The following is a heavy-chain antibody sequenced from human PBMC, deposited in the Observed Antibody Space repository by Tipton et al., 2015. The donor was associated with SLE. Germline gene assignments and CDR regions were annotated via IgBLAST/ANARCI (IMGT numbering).Heavy chain of an antibody. V-gene: IGHV4-59*08. D-gene: IGHD3-10*01. CDR1: GASISSHY. J-gene: IGHJ6*02. CDR3: ARRGVVTTHGYYYYYGMDV. CDR2: ISYGGGT. Sequence: GLVKPSETLSLTCSVSGASISSHYWSWIRQPPGKGLEWIGYISYGGGTNYNPSLKSRVTISVDTAKNQFSLKLTSVTAADAAVYYCARRGVVTTHGYYYYYGMDVWCQGTTVTVSS.